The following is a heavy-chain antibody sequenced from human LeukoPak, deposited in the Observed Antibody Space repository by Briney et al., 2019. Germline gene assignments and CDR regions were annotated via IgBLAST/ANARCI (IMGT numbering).Heavy chain of an antibody. CDR1: GGSFSGYY. V-gene: IGHV4-34*01. J-gene: IGHJ3*02. Sequence: SETLSLTCAVYGGSFSGYYWSWIRQPPGKGLEWIGEINHSGSTNYNPSLKSRVTISVDTSKNQFSLKLSSVTAADTAVYFCARARNYYDSSDYYYEGDAFDIWGQGTMVTVSS. D-gene: IGHD3-22*01. CDR3: ARARNYYDSSDYYYEGDAFDI. CDR2: INHSGST.